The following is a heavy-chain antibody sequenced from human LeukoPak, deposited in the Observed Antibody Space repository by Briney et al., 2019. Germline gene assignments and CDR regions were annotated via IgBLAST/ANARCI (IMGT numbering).Heavy chain of an antibody. D-gene: IGHD3-3*01. CDR1: GFTFSSYE. V-gene: IGHV3-7*01. J-gene: IGHJ4*02. CDR3: ARNFGSQQFDY. CDR2: IKQDGSVK. Sequence: GGSLRLSCAASGFTFSSYEMNWVRQAPGKGLEWVTNIKQDGSVKNYVDSVKGRFTISRDNTKNSLYLEMNSLRGEDTAVYYCARNFGSQQFDYWGQGTLVTVSS.